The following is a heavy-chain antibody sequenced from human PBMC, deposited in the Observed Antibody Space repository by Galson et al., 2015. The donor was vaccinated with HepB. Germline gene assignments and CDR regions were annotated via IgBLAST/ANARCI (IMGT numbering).Heavy chain of an antibody. CDR1: GFTFSSYS. V-gene: IGHV3-48*02. Sequence: SLRLSCAASGFTFSSYSMNWVRQAPGKGLEWVSYISVSSTFIFYADSVKGRFTISRDNPKNSLYLQMNSLRDEDTAVYYCARGTPSYYGSGIDYWGQGILVTVSS. CDR3: ARGTPSYYGSGIDY. CDR2: ISVSSTFI. D-gene: IGHD3-10*01. J-gene: IGHJ4*02.